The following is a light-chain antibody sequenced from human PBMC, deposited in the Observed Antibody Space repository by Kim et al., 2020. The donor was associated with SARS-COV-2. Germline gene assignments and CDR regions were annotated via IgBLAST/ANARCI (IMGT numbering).Light chain of an antibody. V-gene: IGLV2-14*03. CDR3: SSYTRDSSLEGV. Sequence: ITISCTGSSSDVGDYNFVSWYQQLPDTAPKLIIYDVTHRTSGVSDRFSGSKSGNTASLTISGLQAEDEANYYCSSYTRDSSLEGVFGGGTTLTVL. J-gene: IGLJ2*01. CDR1: SSDVGDYNF. CDR2: DVT.